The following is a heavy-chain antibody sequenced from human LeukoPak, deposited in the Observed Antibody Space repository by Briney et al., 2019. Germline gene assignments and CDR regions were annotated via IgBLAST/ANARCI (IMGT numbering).Heavy chain of an antibody. J-gene: IGHJ4*02. CDR2: IYYNGNT. Sequence: SETLSLTCTVSGGSISSSSYSWGWIRQPPGKGLGWIGSIYYNGNTYYNASLKSRVTISVDTSKNQSSLKLSSVTAADTAVYYCARQPELSVRRFGYWGQGTLVTVSS. D-gene: IGHD3-10*01. V-gene: IGHV4-39*01. CDR1: GGSISSSSYS. CDR3: ARQPELSVRRFGY.